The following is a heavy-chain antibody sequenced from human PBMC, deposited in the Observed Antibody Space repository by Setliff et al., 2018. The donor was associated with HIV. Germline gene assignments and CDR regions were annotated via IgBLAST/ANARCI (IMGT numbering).Heavy chain of an antibody. V-gene: IGHV4-38-2*01. CDR2: IYHSGST. CDR3: ARHRRYCSGGSCSDAFDI. D-gene: IGHD2-15*01. CDR1: GYSISSGYY. J-gene: IGHJ3*02. Sequence: SETLSLTCAVSGYSISSGYYWGWIRQPPGKGLEWIGSIYHSGSTYYNPSLKSRVTISVDTSKNQFSLKLSSVTAADTAVYYCARHRRYCSGGSCSDAFDIWGQGTMVTV.